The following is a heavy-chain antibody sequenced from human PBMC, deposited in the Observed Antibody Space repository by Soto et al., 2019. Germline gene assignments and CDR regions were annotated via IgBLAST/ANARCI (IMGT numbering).Heavy chain of an antibody. Sequence: QVQLVQSGAEVREPGASVKVSCKASLSTFTNYYIQGVGQAPGQGLERMGMINPRGGNPVYTDRFQGRVTMNRDTSTSTVYMELSSLRPEDTAVYYCARDSGEYYDDSNRPYNAFDKVGQGTLVTVSS. CDR1: LSTFTNYY. CDR3: ARDSGEYYDDSNRPYNAFDK. V-gene: IGHV1-46*03. J-gene: IGHJ3*02. D-gene: IGHD3-22*01. CDR2: INPRGGNP.